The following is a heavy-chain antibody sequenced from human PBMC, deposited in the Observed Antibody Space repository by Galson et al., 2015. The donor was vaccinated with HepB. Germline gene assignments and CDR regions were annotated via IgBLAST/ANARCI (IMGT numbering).Heavy chain of an antibody. CDR1: GFTFSNYG. Sequence: SLRLSCAASGFTFSNYGIHWVRQAPGKGLEWVAVISSDGSNKYYADSVKGRFTISRDNSKNTLYLQMNSLRAEDTAVYYCAKGIYGGKGPTDNWGQGTLVTVPS. J-gene: IGHJ4*02. D-gene: IGHD4-23*01. CDR2: ISSDGSNK. V-gene: IGHV3-30*18. CDR3: AKGIYGGKGPTDN.